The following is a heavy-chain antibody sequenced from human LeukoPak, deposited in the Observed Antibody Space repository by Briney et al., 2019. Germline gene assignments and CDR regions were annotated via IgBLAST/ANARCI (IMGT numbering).Heavy chain of an antibody. V-gene: IGHV4-59*08. D-gene: IGHD2-21*01. CDR3: ARRSIARGKVDVIVFDY. CDR2: IYYSGGT. Sequence: SETLSLTCTVSGGSMNDYYWSWFRQPPGKGLEWIGYIYYSGGTNSNPSLKSRVTMSVDTSKNQFSLKVRSVTAADTSVYYCARRSIARGKVDVIVFDYWGQGALVTVSS. CDR1: GGSMNDYY. J-gene: IGHJ4*02.